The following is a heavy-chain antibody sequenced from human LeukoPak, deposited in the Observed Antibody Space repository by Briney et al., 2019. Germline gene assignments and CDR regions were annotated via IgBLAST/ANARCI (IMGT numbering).Heavy chain of an antibody. CDR3: AKYSSGWHAYYFDY. D-gene: IGHD6-19*01. J-gene: IGHJ4*02. CDR2: ISGSGGST. Sequence: GGSLRLSCAASGFTFSSYAMSWVHQAPGKGLEWVSAISGSGGSTYYADSVKGRFTISRDNSKNPLYLQMNSLRAEDTAVYYCAKYSSGWHAYYFDYWGQGTLVTVSS. V-gene: IGHV3-23*01. CDR1: GFTFSSYA.